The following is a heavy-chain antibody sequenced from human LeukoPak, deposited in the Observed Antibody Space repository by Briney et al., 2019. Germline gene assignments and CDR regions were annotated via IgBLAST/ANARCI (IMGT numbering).Heavy chain of an antibody. J-gene: IGHJ1*01. CDR2: IRFDGTNK. CDR3: ARDEEEGYCSSTNCYPQYFQH. D-gene: IGHD2-2*01. Sequence: GGSLRLSCAASGFTFSNYAMHWVRQAPGKGLEWVAFIRFDGTNKYYADSVKGRFTISRDNSKNTLFLQMNSLGAADTAVYYCARDEEEGYCSSTNCYPQYFQHWGRGTLVTVSS. V-gene: IGHV3-30*02. CDR1: GFTFSNYA.